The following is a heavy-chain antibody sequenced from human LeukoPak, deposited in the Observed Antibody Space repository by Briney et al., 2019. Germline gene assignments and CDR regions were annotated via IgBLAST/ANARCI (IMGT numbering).Heavy chain of an antibody. D-gene: IGHD5-18*01. CDR3: AGSGYSYGIDY. V-gene: IGHV4-59*08. CDR2: IYYSGST. J-gene: IGHJ4*02. CDR1: GGPISSYY. Sequence: PSETLSLTCTVSGGPISSYYWSWIRQPPGKGLEWIGYIYYSGSTNYNPSLKSRVTISVDTSKNQFSLKLSSVTAADTAVYYCAGSGYSYGIDYWGQGTLVTVSS.